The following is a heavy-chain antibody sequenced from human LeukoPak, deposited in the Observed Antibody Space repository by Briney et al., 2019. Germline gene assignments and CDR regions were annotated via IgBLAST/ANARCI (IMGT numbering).Heavy chain of an antibody. CDR2: ISSSGSTI. CDR1: GFTFSDYY. J-gene: IGHJ5*02. V-gene: IGHV3-11*01. Sequence: PGGSLRLSCAASGFTFSDYYMSWIRQAPGKGLEWVSYISSSGSTIYYADSVKGRFTISRDNAKNSLYLQMNSLRAEDTAVYYCARVFYYGSGSLNWFDPWAREPWSPSPQ. CDR3: ARVFYYGSGSLNWFDP. D-gene: IGHD3-10*01.